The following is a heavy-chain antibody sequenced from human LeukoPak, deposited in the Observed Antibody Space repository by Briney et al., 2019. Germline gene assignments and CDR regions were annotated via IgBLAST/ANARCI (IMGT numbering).Heavy chain of an antibody. D-gene: IGHD6-13*01. CDR1: GFTYSTYW. CDR2: INNDGSRT. CDR3: ARDDAAAGIIFDY. Sequence: QPGGSLRLSWAASGFTYSTYWMHWVRQVPGKGLVWVSRINNDGSRTNYADSVKGRFTISRDNAKNTVFLQMNSLRVEDTAVYYCARDDAAAGIIFDYWGQGTLVTVSS. J-gene: IGHJ4*02. V-gene: IGHV3-74*01.